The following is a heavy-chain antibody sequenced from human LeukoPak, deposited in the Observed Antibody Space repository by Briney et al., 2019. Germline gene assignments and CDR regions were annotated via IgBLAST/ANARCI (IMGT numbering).Heavy chain of an antibody. CDR1: GFTFSSHW. Sequence: GGSLRLSCAASGFTFSSHWMSWVRQAPGKGLEWVANIEQDGSEKYYVDSVKGRFTISRDNAKNSPYLQMNSLRAEDTAVYYCARDNDLLRYFDWPLDYWGQGTLVTVSS. J-gene: IGHJ4*02. D-gene: IGHD3-9*01. CDR2: IEQDGSEK. CDR3: ARDNDLLRYFDWPLDY. V-gene: IGHV3-7*01.